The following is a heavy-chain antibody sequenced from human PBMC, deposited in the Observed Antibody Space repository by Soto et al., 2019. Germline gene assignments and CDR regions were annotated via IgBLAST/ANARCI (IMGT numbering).Heavy chain of an antibody. D-gene: IGHD2-8*01. CDR3: ARSFCRDAVRCNWFDP. CDR1: GAFSSTYY. J-gene: IGHJ5*02. CDR2: MNNIGRT. Sequence: QVQLQESGPGLVKPSETLSLTCTVSGAFSSTYYWSWIRQPPGKGLEWIGYMNNIGRTNYNPSLKSRVSISLYTSKNQFSLKLSSVIAADTAVYYCARSFCRDAVRCNWFDPWGLGTLVTASS. V-gene: IGHV4-59*01.